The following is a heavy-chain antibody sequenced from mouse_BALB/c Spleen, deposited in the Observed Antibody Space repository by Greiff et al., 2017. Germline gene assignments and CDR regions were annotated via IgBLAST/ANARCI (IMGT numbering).Heavy chain of an antibody. Sequence: QVQLQQSGAELVRPGASVTLSCKASGYTFTDYEMHWVKQTPVHGLEWIGAIDPETGGTAYNQKFKGKATLTADKSSSTAYMELRSLTSEDSAVYYCTRWGNLDYWGQGTTLTVSS. CDR2: IDPETGGT. J-gene: IGHJ2*01. D-gene: IGHD2-1*01. CDR1: GYTFTDYE. CDR3: TRWGNLDY. V-gene: IGHV1-15*01.